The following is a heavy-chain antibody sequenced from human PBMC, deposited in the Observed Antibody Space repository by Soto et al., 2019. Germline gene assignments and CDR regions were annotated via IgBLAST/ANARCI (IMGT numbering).Heavy chain of an antibody. Sequence: PGESLKISCKASGYTFTNYRIGWVRQMPGKGLEWMGLIYPADSETTYSPSFQGQVSMSADRSIRSAFLQWSSLKASDTAIYYCARHRTTSRSAGMDVWGQGTTVTVSS. J-gene: IGHJ6*02. D-gene: IGHD6-6*01. CDR2: IYPADSET. CDR3: ARHRTTSRSAGMDV. CDR1: GYTFTNYR. V-gene: IGHV5-51*01.